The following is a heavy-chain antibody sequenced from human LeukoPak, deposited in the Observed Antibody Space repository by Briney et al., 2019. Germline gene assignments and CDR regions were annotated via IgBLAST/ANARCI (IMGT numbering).Heavy chain of an antibody. CDR3: AETGGYCSGGSCYTDWFDP. J-gene: IGHJ5*02. CDR2: INPNSGGT. V-gene: IGHV1-2*02. D-gene: IGHD2-15*01. Sequence: GASVKVSFKASGYIFNGYYMHRVRQAPGQGLEWMGWINPNSGGTKYAQKFQGRVTMTRDTSISTAYIELSKLRSDYKTVYYCAETGGYCSGGSCYTDWFDPWGQGTLVTVSS. CDR1: GYIFNGYY.